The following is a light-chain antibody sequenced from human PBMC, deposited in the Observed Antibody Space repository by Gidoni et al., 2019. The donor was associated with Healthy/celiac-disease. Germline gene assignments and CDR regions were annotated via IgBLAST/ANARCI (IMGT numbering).Light chain of an antibody. CDR3: QQLNSYPRMYT. CDR1: QGISSY. CDR2: AAS. Sequence: IQLTQSPSFLSSSVGYRVTITCRASQGISSYLAWYQQKPGKAPKLLIYAASTFQSGVPSRFSGSGSGTEFTLTISSLQPEDFATYYCQQLNSYPRMYTFGQGTKLEIK. V-gene: IGKV1-9*01. J-gene: IGKJ2*01.